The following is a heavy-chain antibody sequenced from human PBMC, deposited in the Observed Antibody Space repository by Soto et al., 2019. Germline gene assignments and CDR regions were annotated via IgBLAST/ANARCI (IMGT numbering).Heavy chain of an antibody. CDR1: GGSFSGYY. J-gene: IGHJ4*02. D-gene: IGHD3-22*01. CDR3: AMSNSNDLYYHFES. V-gene: IGHV4-34*01. CDR2: INHSGST. Sequence: SETLSLTCAVYGGSFSGYYWSWIRQPPGKGLEWIGEINHSGSTNYNPSLKSRVTISVDTSKNQFSLKLSSLRAEDTAVYFCAMSNSNDLYYHFESWGQGTPVTVSS.